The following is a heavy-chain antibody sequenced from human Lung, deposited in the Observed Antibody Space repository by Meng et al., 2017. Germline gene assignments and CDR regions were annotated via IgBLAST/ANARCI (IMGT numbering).Heavy chain of an antibody. CDR2: LIAVFDKT. CDR1: GGSCSNHT. V-gene: IGHV1-69*13. Sequence: QVQLVQSGAEVTKPGSLVKVACKTSGGSCSNHTVSWVRQAPGQGLEWMGGLIAVFDKTKAAPRFQDRVTFTADESTSTAYMELSSLTFDDTAVYFCARGRRNEPLFDYWGQGTLVTVSS. J-gene: IGHJ4*02. CDR3: ARGRRNEPLFDY. D-gene: IGHD1-14*01.